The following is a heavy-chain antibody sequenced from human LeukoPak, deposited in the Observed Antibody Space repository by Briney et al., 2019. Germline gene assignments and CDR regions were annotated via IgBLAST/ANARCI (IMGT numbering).Heavy chain of an antibody. CDR1: GFTFSSYW. D-gene: IGHD5-18*01. Sequence: GGSLRLSCAASGFTFSSYWMSWVRQAPGKGLEWVSAISGSGGSTYYADSVKGRFTISRDNSKNTLYLQMNSLRAEDTAVYYCAKAKAMVMLTPYFDYWGQGTLVTVSS. V-gene: IGHV3-23*01. CDR2: ISGSGGST. J-gene: IGHJ4*02. CDR3: AKAKAMVMLTPYFDY.